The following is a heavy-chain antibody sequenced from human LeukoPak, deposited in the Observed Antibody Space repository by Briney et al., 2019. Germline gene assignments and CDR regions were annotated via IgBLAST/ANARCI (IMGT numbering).Heavy chain of an antibody. CDR1: CVSISSSGHY. J-gene: IGHJ6*02. CDR3: ARVSVVYGLDV. V-gene: IGHV4-39*07. CDR2: IYYSGST. Sequence: PSETLCLTCTLSCVSISSSGHYCGWIRQSPGKGLEWIGSIYYSGSTYYNPSLNSRVTISVDTSKNQFSLKLSSVTAADTAVYYCARVSVVYGLDVWGQATTVTVSS.